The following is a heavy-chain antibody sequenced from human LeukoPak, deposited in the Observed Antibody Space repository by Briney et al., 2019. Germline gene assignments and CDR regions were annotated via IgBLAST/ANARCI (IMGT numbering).Heavy chain of an antibody. CDR1: GGSFSGYY. V-gene: IGHV4-34*01. CDR3: AREGVNSSSFED. CDR2: INHSGST. Sequence: PSETLSLTCAVYGGSFSGYYWSWIRQPPGKGLEWIGEINHSGSTNYNPSLKSRVTISVDTSKNQFSLKLSSVTAADTAVYYCAREGVNSSSFEDWGQGTLVTVSS. D-gene: IGHD6-13*01. J-gene: IGHJ4*02.